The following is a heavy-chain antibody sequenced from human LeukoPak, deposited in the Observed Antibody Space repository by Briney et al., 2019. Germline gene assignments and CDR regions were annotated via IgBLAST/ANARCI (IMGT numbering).Heavy chain of an antibody. D-gene: IGHD1-1*01. Sequence: SETVSLTCTDSGYSISSTYYGAWIRQPPGKGLEWIATISHSGNTYYTPSLESRLTISLDTSKKHFSLRLSSVTAADTAVYYCARVNAPVATFDYWGLGTLVAVSS. J-gene: IGHJ4*02. V-gene: IGHV4-38-2*02. CDR3: ARVNAPVATFDY. CDR1: GYSISSTYY. CDR2: ISHSGNT.